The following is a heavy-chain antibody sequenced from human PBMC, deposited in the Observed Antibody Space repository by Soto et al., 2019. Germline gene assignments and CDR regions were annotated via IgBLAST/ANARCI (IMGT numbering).Heavy chain of an antibody. CDR2: IYPGDSYT. CDR1: GYSFTSYW. Sequence: PGESLKISCKGSGYSFTSYWIGWVRQMPGKGLEWMGIIYPGDSYTNYSPSFQGHVTISADKSISTAYLQWSSLKASDTAMYYCARKPVSHVVVPAADAYYYYGMDVWGQGTTVTVSS. D-gene: IGHD2-2*01. J-gene: IGHJ6*02. CDR3: ARKPVSHVVVPAADAYYYYGMDV. V-gene: IGHV5-51*01.